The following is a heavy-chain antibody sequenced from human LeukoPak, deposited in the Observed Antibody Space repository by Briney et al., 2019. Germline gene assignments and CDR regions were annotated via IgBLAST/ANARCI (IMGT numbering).Heavy chain of an antibody. J-gene: IGHJ4*02. CDR2: IYTSGST. D-gene: IGHD6-19*01. CDR1: GGSISSGSYY. Sequence: SEALSLTCTVSGGSISSGSYYWSWIRQPAGKGLEWIGRIYTSGSTNYNPSLKSRVTISVDTSKNQFSLKLSSVTAADTAVYYCATVAAEDYWGQGTLVTVSS. V-gene: IGHV4-61*02. CDR3: ATVAAEDY.